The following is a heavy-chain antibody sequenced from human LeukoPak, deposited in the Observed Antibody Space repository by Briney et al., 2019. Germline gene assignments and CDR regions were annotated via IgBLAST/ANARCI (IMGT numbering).Heavy chain of an antibody. J-gene: IGHJ5*02. CDR2: INWNGGST. Sequence: GGSLRRSCAASGFTFDDYGMSWVRQAPGKGLESLSGINWNGGSTGYADSVKGRFTISRDNAKNSLYLQMNSLRAEDTAVYYCAREGVLYYDFWSGHNWFDPWGQGTLVTVSS. CDR1: GFTFDDYG. CDR3: AREGVLYYDFWSGHNWFDP. V-gene: IGHV3-20*04. D-gene: IGHD3-3*01.